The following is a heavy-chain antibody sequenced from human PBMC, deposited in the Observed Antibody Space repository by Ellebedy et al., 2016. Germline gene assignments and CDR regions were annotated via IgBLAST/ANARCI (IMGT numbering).Heavy chain of an antibody. Sequence: GGSLRLXXAASGLIFSNVYMNWVRQMPGKGLEWMGIIYPGDSDTRYSPSFQGQVTISADKSISTAYLQWSSLKASDTAMYYCARFFGPVHNDYWGQGTLVTVSS. V-gene: IGHV5-51*01. CDR3: ARFFGPVHNDY. CDR1: GLIFSNVY. J-gene: IGHJ4*02. CDR2: IYPGDSDT. D-gene: IGHD3-10*01.